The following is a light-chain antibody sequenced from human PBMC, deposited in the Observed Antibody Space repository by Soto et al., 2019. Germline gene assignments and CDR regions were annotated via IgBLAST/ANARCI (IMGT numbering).Light chain of an antibody. CDR1: QSISSSY. Sequence: EIVLTQSPGTLSLSPGERATLSCRASQSISSSYLAWYQQKPGQAPRLLIFGASNRATGIPDRFSGSGSGTDVTLPINSLVPEDFDVHYCQQYGSSPRTVGQGTKVEIK. V-gene: IGKV3-20*01. CDR3: QQYGSSPRT. J-gene: IGKJ1*01. CDR2: GAS.